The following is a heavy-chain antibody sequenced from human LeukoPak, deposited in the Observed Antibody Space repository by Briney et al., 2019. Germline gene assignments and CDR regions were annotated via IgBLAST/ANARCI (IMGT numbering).Heavy chain of an antibody. CDR1: GGSTSSGGYY. V-gene: IGHV4-31*03. CDR3: AKAVRITMVRGVMVDFDP. J-gene: IGHJ5*02. CDR2: IYYSGST. Sequence: SETLSLTCTVSGGSTSSGGYYWSWIRQHPGKGLEGIGYIYYSGSTYYNPSLKSRVTISVDTSKNQFSLKLSSVTAADTAVYYCAKAVRITMVRGVMVDFDPWGQGTLVTVSS. D-gene: IGHD3-10*01.